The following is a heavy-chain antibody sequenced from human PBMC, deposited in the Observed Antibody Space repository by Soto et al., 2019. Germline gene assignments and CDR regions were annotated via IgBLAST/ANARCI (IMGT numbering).Heavy chain of an antibody. J-gene: IGHJ4*02. CDR3: ASLTIFGVVSADY. D-gene: IGHD3-3*01. Sequence: KTSETLSLTCTVSGGSISSGGYYWSWIGQHPGKGLEWIGYIYYSGSTYYNPSLKSRVTISVDTSKNQFSLKLSSVTAADTAVYYCASLTIFGVVSADYWGQGTLVTVSS. CDR2: IYYSGST. V-gene: IGHV4-31*03. CDR1: GGSISSGGYY.